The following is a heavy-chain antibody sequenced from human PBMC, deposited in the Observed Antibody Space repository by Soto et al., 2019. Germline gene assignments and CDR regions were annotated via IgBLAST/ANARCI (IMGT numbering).Heavy chain of an antibody. J-gene: IGHJ4*02. CDR1: GYTFSSYD. CDR3: ARGGWGPPFDF. Sequence: QVQLVQSGADMKKPGASVKVSCKASGYTFSSYDLNWVRQASGQGLEWMGWMNPNTGNTGYAQRLQDRVKMTRNTSISTAYLEMSSLRSEDTAVYFCARGGWGPPFDFWGQGTPVTVSS. CDR2: MNPNTGNT. V-gene: IGHV1-8*01. D-gene: IGHD3-16*01.